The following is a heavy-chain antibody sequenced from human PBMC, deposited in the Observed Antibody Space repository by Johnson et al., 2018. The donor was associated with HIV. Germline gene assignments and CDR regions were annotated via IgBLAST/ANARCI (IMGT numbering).Heavy chain of an antibody. CDR2: ISYDGSNK. CDR1: GLIFSSYA. Sequence: QRGEEGGGGGKKGRGRRGEGEEEGLIFSSYAMHWVRQAPGKGLEWVAVISYDGSNKYYADSVKGRFTISRDNSKNTLYLQMNSLRAEDTAVYYCATLPGDIVVVPAAQPYDAFDIWGQGTMVTVSS. J-gene: IGHJ3*02. D-gene: IGHD2-2*01. CDR3: ATLPGDIVVVPAAQPYDAFDI. V-gene: IGHV3-30*04.